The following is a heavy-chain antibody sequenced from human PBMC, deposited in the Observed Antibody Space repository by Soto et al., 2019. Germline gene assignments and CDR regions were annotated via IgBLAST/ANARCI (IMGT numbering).Heavy chain of an antibody. CDR3: ARGAYDYVWGSYLDFDY. Sequence: PSETLSLTCTVSGGSISSGDYYWSWIRQPPGKGLEWIGYIYYSGSTYYNPSLKSRVTISVDTSKNQFSLKLSSVTAADTAVYYCARGAYDYVWGSYLDFDYWGQGTLVTVSS. D-gene: IGHD3-16*02. CDR1: GGSISSGDYY. CDR2: IYYSGST. V-gene: IGHV4-30-4*01. J-gene: IGHJ4*02.